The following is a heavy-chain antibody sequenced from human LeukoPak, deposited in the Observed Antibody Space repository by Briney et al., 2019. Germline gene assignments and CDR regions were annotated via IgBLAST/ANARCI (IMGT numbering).Heavy chain of an antibody. CDR2: ISGSGGST. V-gene: IGHV3-23*01. J-gene: IGHJ4*02. Sequence: GGSLRLSCAVSGITLSNYGMSWVRQAPGKGLEWVAGISGSGGSTYYANSVKGRFTISRDNSKNTLYLQMISLRAEDTAVYFCAKRGVVIRVILVGFHKEAYYFDSWGQGALVTVSS. CDR3: AKRGVVIRVILVGFHKEAYYFDS. CDR1: GITLSNYG. D-gene: IGHD3-22*01.